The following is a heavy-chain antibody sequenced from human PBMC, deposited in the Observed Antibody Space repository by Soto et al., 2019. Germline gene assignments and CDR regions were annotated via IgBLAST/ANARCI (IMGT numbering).Heavy chain of an antibody. CDR3: ARDIAAAGTSYFDY. D-gene: IGHD6-13*01. V-gene: IGHV3-53*01. CDR2: IYSGGST. Sequence: EVQLVESGGGLIQPGGSLRLSCAASGFTVSSNYMSWVRQAPGKGLEWVSVIYSGGSTYYADSVKGRFTISRDNSKNTLYLQMNSLRAEDTAVYYCARDIAAAGTSYFDYWGQGTLVTVSS. J-gene: IGHJ4*02. CDR1: GFTVSSNY.